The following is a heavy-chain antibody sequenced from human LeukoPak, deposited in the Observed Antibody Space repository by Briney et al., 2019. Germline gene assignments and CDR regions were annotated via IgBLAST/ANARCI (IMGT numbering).Heavy chain of an antibody. CDR2: ISAYNGNT. V-gene: IGHV1-18*01. J-gene: IGHJ6*03. CDR1: GYILTSYG. CDR3: ARRSQVGATLYYYYYMDV. D-gene: IGHD1-26*01. Sequence: ASVKVSCKASGYILTSYGISWVRQAPGQGLEWMGWISAYNGNTNYAQKLQGRVPMTTDTSTSTAYMELMSLRSDDTAVYYCARRSQVGATLYYYYYMDVWGKGTTVTVSS.